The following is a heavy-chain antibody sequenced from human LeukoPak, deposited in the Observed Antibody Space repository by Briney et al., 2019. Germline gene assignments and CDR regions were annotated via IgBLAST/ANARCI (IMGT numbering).Heavy chain of an antibody. CDR1: GGSFSGYY. D-gene: IGHD2-15*01. CDR2: INHSGST. J-gene: IGHJ6*04. V-gene: IGHV4-34*01. CDR3: ARGGWRLPSVV. Sequence: SETLSLTCTVYGGSFSGYYWSWIRQPPGKGLEWIGEINHSGSTNYNPSLKSRVTISVDTSKNQFSLKLSSVTAADTAVYYCARGGWRLPSVVWGKGTTVTASS.